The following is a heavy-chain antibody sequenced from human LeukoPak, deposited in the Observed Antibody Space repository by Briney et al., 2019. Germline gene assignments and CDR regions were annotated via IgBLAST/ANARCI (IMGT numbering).Heavy chain of an antibody. J-gene: IGHJ6*03. V-gene: IGHV3-74*01. Sequence: PGGSLRLSCAASGFTFYNSGLGWVRQPPGKGLMWVSRIKTDGSSTTYADSVKGRFTISRDNANNTLCLQMNSLRVDDTAVYYSGRGFAEVPAGLMDVWGKGTTVTVSS. CDR2: IKTDGSST. D-gene: IGHD2-2*01. CDR3: GRGFAEVPAGLMDV. CDR1: GFTFYNSG.